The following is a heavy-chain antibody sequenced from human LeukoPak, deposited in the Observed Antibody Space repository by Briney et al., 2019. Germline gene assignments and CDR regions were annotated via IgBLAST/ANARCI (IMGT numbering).Heavy chain of an antibody. D-gene: IGHD5-24*01. V-gene: IGHV1-2*02. CDR2: INPNSGGT. Sequence: GASVKVSCKASGYTFTGYYMHWVRQAPGQGLEWMGWINPNSGGTNYAQKFQGRVTMTRDTSISTAYMELSRLRSDDTAVYYRAWAVGMATFHFFDYWGQGTLVTVTS. J-gene: IGHJ4*02. CDR1: GYTFTGYY. CDR3: AWAVGMATFHFFDY.